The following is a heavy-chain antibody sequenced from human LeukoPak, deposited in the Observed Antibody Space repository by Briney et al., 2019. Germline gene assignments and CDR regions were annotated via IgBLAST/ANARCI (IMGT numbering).Heavy chain of an antibody. CDR2: ISAYNGNT. CDR1: GYTFTSYG. CDR3: ARGDKYYYDSTWTY. Sequence: ASVKVSCKASGYTFTSYGISWVRQAPGQGLEWMGWISAYNGNTNYAQKLQGRVTMTTDTSTSTAYMELRSLRSDDTAVYYCARGDKYYYDSTWTYWGQGTLVTVSS. J-gene: IGHJ4*02. D-gene: IGHD3-22*01. V-gene: IGHV1-18*01.